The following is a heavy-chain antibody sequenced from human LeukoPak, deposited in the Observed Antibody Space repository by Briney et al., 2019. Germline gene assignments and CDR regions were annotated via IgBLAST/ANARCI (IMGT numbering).Heavy chain of an antibody. CDR1: GGSISSGGYY. CDR3: ARRSGRDGYNDS. Sequence: SQTLSLTCTVSGGSISSGGYYWSWIRQHPGKGLEWIGYIYYSGSTYYNPSLKSRVTILVDTSKNQFSLKLSSVTAADTAVYYCARRSGRDGYNDSWGQGTLVTVSS. V-gene: IGHV4-31*03. J-gene: IGHJ5*01. D-gene: IGHD5-24*01. CDR2: IYYSGST.